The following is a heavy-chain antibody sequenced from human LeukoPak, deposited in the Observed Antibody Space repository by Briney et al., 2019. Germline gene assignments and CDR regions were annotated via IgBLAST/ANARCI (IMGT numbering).Heavy chain of an antibody. V-gene: IGHV3-7*01. CDR1: GFAVSAYW. D-gene: IGHD4-17*01. CDR3: ARDLAYGGDY. CDR2: IKQDGSEK. J-gene: IGHJ4*02. Sequence: GGSLRLSCAASGFAVSAYWMSWVRQAPGKGLDWVATIKQDGSEKFYVDSVKGRFTISRDNAQNSLFLQMNSLRADDTAVYYCARDLAYGGDYWGQGTLVTVSS.